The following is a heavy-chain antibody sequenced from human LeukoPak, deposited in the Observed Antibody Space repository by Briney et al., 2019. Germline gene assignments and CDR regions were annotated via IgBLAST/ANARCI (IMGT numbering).Heavy chain of an antibody. CDR3: ARGDGGAAGYDY. J-gene: IGHJ4*02. CDR1: GFTFSSYS. CDR2: ISSSSSYI. V-gene: IGHV3-21*01. D-gene: IGHD1-26*01. Sequence: PGGSLRLSCAASGFTFSSYSMNWVRQAPGKGLEWVSSISSSSSYIYYADSMKGRFTISRDNAKNSLYLQMNSLRAEDTAVYYCARGDGGAAGYDYWGQGTLVTVSS.